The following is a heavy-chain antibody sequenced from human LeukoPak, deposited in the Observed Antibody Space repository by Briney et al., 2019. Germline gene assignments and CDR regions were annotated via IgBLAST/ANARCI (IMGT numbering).Heavy chain of an antibody. J-gene: IGHJ4*02. CDR2: INPSGGST. D-gene: IGHD4-23*01. CDR3: ASTYGGNSLGFDY. V-gene: IGHV1-46*01. Sequence: ASVKVSCKASGYTFTSYYMHWVRQAPGQGLEWMGIINPSGGSTSYAQKFQGRVTMTRNTSISTAYMELSSLRSEDTAVYYCASTYGGNSLGFDYWGQGTLVTVSS. CDR1: GYTFTSYY.